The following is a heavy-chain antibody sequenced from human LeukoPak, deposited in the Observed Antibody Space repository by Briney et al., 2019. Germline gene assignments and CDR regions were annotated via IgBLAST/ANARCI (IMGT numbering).Heavy chain of an antibody. Sequence: PSETLSLTCTASGVSISSYSLSWIRQPPGKGLEWIGYIYYSGSTKNNPSLKNRRFISLEKSTNQSSLMLISVTAADTAVYYCARGGQYSSGYLGHYFDYCGQGTLVTVSS. CDR2: IYYSGST. J-gene: IGHJ4*02. CDR1: GVSISSYS. V-gene: IGHV4-59*01. CDR3: ARGGQYSSGYLGHYFDY. D-gene: IGHD3-22*01.